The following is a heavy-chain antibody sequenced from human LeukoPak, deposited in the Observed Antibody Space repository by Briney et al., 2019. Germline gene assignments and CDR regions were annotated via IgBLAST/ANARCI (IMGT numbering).Heavy chain of an antibody. D-gene: IGHD6-19*01. CDR3: ATQPDSSGWFEYFQH. V-gene: IGHV4-59*03. CDR1: GGSLSSYY. CDR2: IYYSGST. Sequence: SETLSLTCTVSGGSLSSYYWSWIRQPPGKGLEWIGYIYYSGSTNYNPSLKSRVTISVDTSKNQFSLKLSSVTAADTAVYYCATQPDSSGWFEYFQHWGQGTLVTVSS. J-gene: IGHJ1*01.